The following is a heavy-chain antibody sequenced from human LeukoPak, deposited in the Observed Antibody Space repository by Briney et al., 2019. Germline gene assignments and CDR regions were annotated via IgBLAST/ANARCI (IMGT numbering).Heavy chain of an antibody. J-gene: IGHJ4*02. V-gene: IGHV5-10-1*01. Sequence: GESLKISCKGSGYRFTTYSISWVRQMPGKGLEWMGRIDPSDSYTRCSPSFQGHVTISADKSITTAYLQWSSLRASDTAMYYCARTDSAYEYLDYWGQGTLVTVSS. CDR1: GYRFTTYS. CDR2: IDPSDSYT. CDR3: ARTDSAYEYLDY. D-gene: IGHD5-12*01.